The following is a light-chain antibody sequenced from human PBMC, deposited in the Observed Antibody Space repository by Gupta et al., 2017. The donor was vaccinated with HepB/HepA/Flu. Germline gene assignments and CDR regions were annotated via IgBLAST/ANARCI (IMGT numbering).Light chain of an antibody. CDR3: SSYTSSSTPVV. CDR1: SSDVGGYNY. J-gene: IGLJ2*01. Sequence: QSALTQPASVSGSPGQSITIPCTGTSSDVGGYNYVSWYQQHPGKAPKLMIYDVSNRPSGVSNRFSGSESGNTASLTISGLQAEDEADYYCSSYTSSSTPVVFGGGTKLTVL. CDR2: DVS. V-gene: IGLV2-14*03.